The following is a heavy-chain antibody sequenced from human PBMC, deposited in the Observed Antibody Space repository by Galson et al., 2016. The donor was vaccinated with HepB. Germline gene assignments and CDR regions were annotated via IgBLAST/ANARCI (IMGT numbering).Heavy chain of an antibody. V-gene: IGHV3-72*01. CDR2: TRNKVNSYTT. CDR3: ARPSGKYSGGFDI. CDR1: GFRFSEHY. D-gene: IGHD2/OR15-2a*01. J-gene: IGHJ3*02. Sequence: SLRLSCAASGFRFSEHYMDWVRQAPGKGLEWVGRTRNKVNSYTTEYAASVKGRFTISRAESKNSLYLQMNSLKTEDTALYYCARPSGKYSGGFDIWGQGTMVTVSS.